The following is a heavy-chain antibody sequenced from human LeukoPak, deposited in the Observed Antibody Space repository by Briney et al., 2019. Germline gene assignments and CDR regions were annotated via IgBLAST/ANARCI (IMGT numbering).Heavy chain of an antibody. CDR2: ISGSGGST. Sequence: GASLRLSCAASGFTFSSYAMSWVRQAPGKGLEWVSAISGSGGSTYYADSVKGRFTISRDNSKNTLYLQMNSLRAEDTAVYYCAKDQPMVERLRWFDPWGQGTLVTVSS. CDR1: GFTFSSYA. D-gene: IGHD1-1*01. V-gene: IGHV3-23*01. J-gene: IGHJ5*02. CDR3: AKDQPMVERLRWFDP.